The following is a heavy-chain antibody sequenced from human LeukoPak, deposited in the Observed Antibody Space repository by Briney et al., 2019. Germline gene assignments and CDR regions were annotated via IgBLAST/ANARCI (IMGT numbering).Heavy chain of an antibody. CDR1: GYTFTSNW. D-gene: IGHD4-23*01. Sequence: GESQTIFCKGSGYTFTSNWIAWVRQMPGKGLEWLGIIYPGDSDTRYSPSFQGQVTISADKSISTAYLQWSSLRASDSAMYSCARRVEGGKAFDYWGQGTLVTVSS. V-gene: IGHV5-51*01. CDR2: IYPGDSDT. J-gene: IGHJ4*02. CDR3: ARRVEGGKAFDY.